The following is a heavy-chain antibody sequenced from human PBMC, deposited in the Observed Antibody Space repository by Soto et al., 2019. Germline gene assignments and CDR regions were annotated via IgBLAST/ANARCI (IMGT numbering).Heavy chain of an antibody. Sequence: QVQLVQSGAEVKKPGSSVKVSCKASGGTFSSYAISWVRQAPGQGLEWMGGIIPIFGTANYAQKFQGRVTITADESTSTAYMELSSLRSEDTAVYYCARRGGLERGRDYYYGMDVWGQGTTVTVFS. CDR3: ARRGGLERGRDYYYGMDV. V-gene: IGHV1-69*12. CDR1: GGTFSSYA. D-gene: IGHD1-1*01. J-gene: IGHJ6*02. CDR2: IIPIFGTA.